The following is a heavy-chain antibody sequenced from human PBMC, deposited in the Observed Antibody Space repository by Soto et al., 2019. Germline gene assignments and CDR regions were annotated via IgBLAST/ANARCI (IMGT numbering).Heavy chain of an antibody. D-gene: IGHD5-18*01. CDR2: INNDGSST. V-gene: IGHV3-74*01. CDR1: GSTFSSYW. J-gene: IGHJ4*02. Sequence: LRLSCAASGSTFSSYWMHWVRQAPGKGLVWVSRINNDGSSTIYADSVKGRFTISRDNAKNTLYLQMNRLRVEDTAVYYCARNSRTDFDYWGQGTLVTVSS. CDR3: ARNSRTDFDY.